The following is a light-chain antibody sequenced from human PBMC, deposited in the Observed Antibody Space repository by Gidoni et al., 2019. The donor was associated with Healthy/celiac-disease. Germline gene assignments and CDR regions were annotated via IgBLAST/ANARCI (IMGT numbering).Light chain of an antibody. J-gene: IGLJ2*01. CDR1: SSNIGSNT. Sequence: QSVLTQPPSASGTPGQMVTISCSGSSSNIGSNTVNWYQQLPGTAPKLLIYSNNQRPSGVPDRFSGSKSGTSASLAISWLQSEDEADYYCAAWDDSLNGHVVFGGGTKLTVL. V-gene: IGLV1-44*01. CDR2: SNN. CDR3: AAWDDSLNGHVV.